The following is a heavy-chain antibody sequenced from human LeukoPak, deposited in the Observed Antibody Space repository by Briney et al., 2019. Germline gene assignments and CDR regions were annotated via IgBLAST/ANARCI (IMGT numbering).Heavy chain of an antibody. J-gene: IGHJ5*02. CDR2: IKTDGGST. V-gene: IGHV3-74*01. D-gene: IGHD6-13*01. Sequence: GGSLRLSCAASGFSFSSYWMHWVRQAPGKGLVWVSRIKTDGGSTSYADSVKGRFTISRDNSKNTLYLQMNSLRAEDTAVYYCARLKRDAQLAPQFDPWGQGTLVTVSS. CDR3: ARLKRDAQLAPQFDP. CDR1: GFSFSSYW.